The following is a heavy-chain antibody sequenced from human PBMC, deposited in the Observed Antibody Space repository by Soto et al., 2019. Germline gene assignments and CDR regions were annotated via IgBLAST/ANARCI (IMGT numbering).Heavy chain of an antibody. CDR3: ARDRIAVAGTAFLRYNWFDP. CDR1: GYPFTRYS. Sequence: ASVKVSCKASGYPFTRYSIRWVRQAPGQGLEWMGWISGYNGDTEYSKNFQGRLTMTRDTSTSTVYMELSSLRSEDTAVYYCARDRIAVAGTAFLRYNWFDPWGQGTLVTVSS. D-gene: IGHD6-19*01. CDR2: ISGYNGDT. J-gene: IGHJ5*02. V-gene: IGHV1-18*04.